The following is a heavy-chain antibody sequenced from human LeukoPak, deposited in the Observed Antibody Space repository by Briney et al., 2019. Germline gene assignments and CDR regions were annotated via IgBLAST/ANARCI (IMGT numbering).Heavy chain of an antibody. Sequence: SETLSLTCAVYGGSFSGYYWSWIRQPPGKGLEWIGSIYYSGSTYYNPSLKSRVTISVDTSKNQFSLKLSSVTAADTAVYYCAREPRGHQTQYYYDSSGHNWFDPWGQGTLVTVSS. CDR1: GGSFSGYY. CDR2: IYYSGST. V-gene: IGHV4-34*01. J-gene: IGHJ5*02. D-gene: IGHD3-22*01. CDR3: AREPRGHQTQYYYDSSGHNWFDP.